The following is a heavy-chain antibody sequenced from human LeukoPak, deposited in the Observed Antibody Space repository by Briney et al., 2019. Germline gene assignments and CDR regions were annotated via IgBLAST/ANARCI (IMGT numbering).Heavy chain of an antibody. J-gene: IGHJ2*01. CDR1: GGSISSSSYY. V-gene: IGHV4-39*01. CDR2: IYYSGST. D-gene: IGHD5-12*01. Sequence: SETLSLTCTVSGGSISSSSYYWGWIRQPPGKGLEWIGSIYYSGSTYYNPSLKSRVTISVDTSKNQFSLKLSSVTAADTAVYYCARLRLSNWYFDLWGRGTLVTVSS. CDR3: ARLRLSNWYFDL.